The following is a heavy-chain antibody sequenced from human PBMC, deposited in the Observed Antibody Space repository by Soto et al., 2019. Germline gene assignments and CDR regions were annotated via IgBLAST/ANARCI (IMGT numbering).Heavy chain of an antibody. V-gene: IGHV3-23*01. J-gene: IGHJ4*02. D-gene: IGHD4-17*01. CDR3: AKALLGDYPDYFDY. Sequence: GGSLRLSCAASGFTFRSYAMSWVRQAPGKGLEWVSAISGSGSRTYYADSVKGRFTISRDDSKNTLHLQMNSLGAEDTALYYCAKALLGDYPDYFDYWGQGTLVTVSS. CDR1: GFTFRSYA. CDR2: ISGSGSRT.